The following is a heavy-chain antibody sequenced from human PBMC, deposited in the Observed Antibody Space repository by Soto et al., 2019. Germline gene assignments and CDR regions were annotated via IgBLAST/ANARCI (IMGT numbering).Heavy chain of an antibody. CDR1: GGTFSSYA. CDR3: ARGGGWNVLVQDAMERRDYSYGMDV. V-gene: IGHV1-69*12. J-gene: IGHJ6*02. CDR2: IIPIFGTA. D-gene: IGHD2-2*01. Sequence: QVQLVQSGAEVKKPGSSVKVSCKASGGTFSSYAISWVRQAPGQGLEWMGGIIPIFGTANYAQKFQGRVTISADESTSTGYMALSSLRSEGTAVYYCARGGGWNVLVQDAMERRDYSYGMDVWGQGTTVTVSS.